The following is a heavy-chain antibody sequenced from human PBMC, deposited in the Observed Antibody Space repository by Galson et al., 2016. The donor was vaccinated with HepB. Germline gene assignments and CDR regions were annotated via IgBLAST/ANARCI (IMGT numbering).Heavy chain of an antibody. V-gene: IGHV3-74*01. D-gene: IGHD3-3*01. J-gene: IGHJ5*01. CDR1: GFAFSDYW. CDR2: INNYGMRT. CDR3: ARGPTLRYLEWVFDS. Sequence: SLRLSCAASGFAFSDYWMHWVRQVPGQGPVWVSRINNYGMRTDYADSVKGRFTISRDNARNTLFLQMNSMRVEDTAVYYCARGPTLRYLEWVFDSWGQGIVVSVSS.